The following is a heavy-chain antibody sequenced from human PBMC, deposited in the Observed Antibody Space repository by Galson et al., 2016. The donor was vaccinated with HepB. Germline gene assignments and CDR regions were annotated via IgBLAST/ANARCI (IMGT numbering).Heavy chain of an antibody. J-gene: IGHJ6*02. Sequence: SETLSLTCIVSGGSITSSSHYWAWIRQPPGKGLEWIGSIYYNGRSYENPSLKSRVTMSVDPSKNQFSLRLSSVTAADTSVYYCARGGPMIVVDKVYFAMDVGGQGTTVTVSS. D-gene: IGHD3-22*01. CDR2: IYYNGRS. V-gene: IGHV4-39*01. CDR1: GGSITSSSHY. CDR3: ARGGPMIVVDKVYFAMDV.